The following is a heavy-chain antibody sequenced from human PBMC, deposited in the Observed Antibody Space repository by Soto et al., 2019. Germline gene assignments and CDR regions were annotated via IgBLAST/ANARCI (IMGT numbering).Heavy chain of an antibody. V-gene: IGHV3-72*01. CDR3: TRGLGPNYYFYMDV. J-gene: IGHJ6*03. Sequence: EVQLVESGGGLVQPGGSLRLSCAASGFTFSDHYIDWVRQAPGKGLEWVGRSRDKANSHTTEYAASVKGRFTLSRDDSKNSLFLQMDSLKTEDTAVYYCTRGLGPNYYFYMDVWGKGTTVTVSS. CDR2: SRDKANSHTT. CDR1: GFTFSDHY. D-gene: IGHD6-19*01.